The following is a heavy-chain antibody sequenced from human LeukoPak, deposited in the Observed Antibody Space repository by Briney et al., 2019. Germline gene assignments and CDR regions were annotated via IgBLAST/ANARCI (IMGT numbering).Heavy chain of an antibody. CDR1: GGSFSGYY. J-gene: IGHJ4*02. CDR3: ARGRIGLAAGGY. D-gene: IGHD3-3*02. V-gene: IGHV4-34*01. CDR2: INHSGST. Sequence: SKTLSLTCAVYGGSFSGYYWSWIRQPPGKGLEWIGEINHSGSTNYNPSLKSRVTISVDTSKNQFSLKLSSVTAADTAVYYCARGRIGLAAGGYWGQGTLVTVSS.